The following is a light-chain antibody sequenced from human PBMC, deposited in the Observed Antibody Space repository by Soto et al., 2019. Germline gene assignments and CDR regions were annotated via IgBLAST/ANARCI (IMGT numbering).Light chain of an antibody. J-gene: IGKJ1*01. Sequence: EIELTQSSAILSVSPGARATLSCGASQSVSSSYLAWYQQTPGLAHRLLIYDASNRATGIPDRVGGSGSGNVFTLTISRLEPEDVAVYYCQQYGSSPWTFGPGTKVDIK. CDR3: QQYGSSPWT. CDR2: DAS. V-gene: IGKV3D-20*01. CDR1: QSVSSSY.